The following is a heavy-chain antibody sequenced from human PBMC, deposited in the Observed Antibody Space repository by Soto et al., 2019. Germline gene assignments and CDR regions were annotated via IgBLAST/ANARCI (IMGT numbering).Heavy chain of an antibody. CDR3: AGGGVRGVITRTRDYYGMDV. Sequence: PGESLNISCNGSGYNFAHYLIGWVRQMPGKGLEWMGIIYPGDSDTRYSPSSQGQVTISADKSISTAYLQWSSLKASDTAMYYCAGGGVRGVITRTRDYYGMDVWGQGTTVTV. J-gene: IGHJ6*02. CDR2: IYPGDSDT. CDR1: GYNFAHYL. D-gene: IGHD3-10*01. V-gene: IGHV5-51*01.